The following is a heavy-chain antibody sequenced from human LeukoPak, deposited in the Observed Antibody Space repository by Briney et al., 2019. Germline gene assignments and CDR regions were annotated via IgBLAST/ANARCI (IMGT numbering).Heavy chain of an antibody. CDR3: ARVSYSSSYYFDY. V-gene: IGHV3-48*03. CDR1: GFIFRDYE. Sequence: GGSLRLSCAASGFIFRDYEMNWVRQAPGKGLEWVSYISSSASTMHYADSVKGRFTISRDNARNSLSLQMYSLRVDDTAVYYCARVSYSSSYYFDYWGQGALVTVSS. J-gene: IGHJ4*02. D-gene: IGHD6-6*01. CDR2: ISSSASTM.